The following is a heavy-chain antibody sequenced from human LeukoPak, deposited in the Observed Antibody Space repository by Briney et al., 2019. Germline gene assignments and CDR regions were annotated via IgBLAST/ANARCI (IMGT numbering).Heavy chain of an antibody. CDR3: ARDGYSDISGFSPLDY. CDR1: GFIFSTCA. D-gene: IGHD3-22*01. Sequence: GGSLRLSCGASGFIFSTCAIHWVRQTPGKGLEWVAVVSHDGGLKYHADSVKGRFNIARDNSKNTVYLEMNSLRADDTAIYYCARDGYSDISGFSPLDYWGQGNLVTVSS. V-gene: IGHV3-30*04. J-gene: IGHJ4*02. CDR2: VSHDGGLK.